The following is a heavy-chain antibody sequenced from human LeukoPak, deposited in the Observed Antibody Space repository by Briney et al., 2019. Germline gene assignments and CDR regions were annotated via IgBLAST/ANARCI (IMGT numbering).Heavy chain of an antibody. J-gene: IGHJ4*02. D-gene: IGHD5-24*01. CDR2: IYPSGST. CDR1: GGSIRSSSYY. V-gene: IGHV4-61*02. CDR3: ARVHDGYNYAFDY. Sequence: PSETLSLTCTVSGGSIRSSSYYWSWIRQPAGKGLEWIGRIYPSGSTNYNPSLKSRVTMSVDTSKNQFSLKLSSVTAADTAVYYCARVHDGYNYAFDYWGQGTLVTVSS.